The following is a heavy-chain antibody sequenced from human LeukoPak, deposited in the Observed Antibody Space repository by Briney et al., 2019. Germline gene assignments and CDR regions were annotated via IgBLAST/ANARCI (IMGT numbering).Heavy chain of an antibody. V-gene: IGHV3-43D*03. CDR3: AKETNSGSYSSAFDI. CDR1: GFTFDDYA. J-gene: IGHJ3*02. Sequence: GGSLRLSCAASGFTFDDYAMHWVRQAPGKGLEWVSLISWDGGSTYYADSVKGRFTISRDNSKNSLYLQMNSLRAEDTALYYCAKETNSGSYSSAFDIWGQGTMVTVSP. CDR2: ISWDGGST. D-gene: IGHD1-26*01.